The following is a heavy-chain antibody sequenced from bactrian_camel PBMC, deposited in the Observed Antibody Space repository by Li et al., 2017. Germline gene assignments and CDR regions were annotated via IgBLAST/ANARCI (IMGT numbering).Heavy chain of an antibody. D-gene: IGHD2*01. CDR2: IDFNGST. Sequence: HVQLVESGGGSVQVGGSLRLHCQVSGDTGAKYCLAWFRQAPGKEREGVAAIDFNGSTRYTDSVKGLFTISRDSSKNTLYLQMNSLNPEDTAMYYCAACGRPPRYYGQGTQVTVS. V-gene: IGHV3S55*01. CDR1: GDTGAKYC. J-gene: IGHJ4*01.